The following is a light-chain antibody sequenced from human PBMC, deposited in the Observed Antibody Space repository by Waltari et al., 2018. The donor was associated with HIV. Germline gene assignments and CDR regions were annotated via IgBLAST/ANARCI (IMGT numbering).Light chain of an antibody. CDR1: QSVSITS. CDR2: SAS. V-gene: IGKV3-20*01. Sequence: IVLTQSPGTLSLSPGEKATLSCRASQSVSITSLAWYQQKPGQSPRLLIYSASTRANGIPDRFSGSGSGTDFSLTISRLEPEDFAVYYWQRYGRSRTFGQGTKVEIK. J-gene: IGKJ1*01. CDR3: QRYGRSRT.